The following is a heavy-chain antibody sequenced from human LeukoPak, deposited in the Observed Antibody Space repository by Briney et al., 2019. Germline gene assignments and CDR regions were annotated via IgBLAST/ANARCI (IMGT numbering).Heavy chain of an antibody. V-gene: IGHV3-20*01. CDR2: INWNGYSI. Sequence: GGSLRLSCAASAFTFDYYGMSWVRQAPGKGLERVSGINWNGYSIGYADSVKGRFTISRDNGKNFLYLQMNSLKAEDTAFYHCARVDYASGYFDLWGRGTLVTVSS. J-gene: IGHJ2*01. D-gene: IGHD3-16*01. CDR3: ARVDYASGYFDL. CDR1: AFTFDYYG.